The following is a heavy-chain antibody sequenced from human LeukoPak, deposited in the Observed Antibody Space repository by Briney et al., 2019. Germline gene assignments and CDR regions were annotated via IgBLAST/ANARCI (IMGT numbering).Heavy chain of an antibody. CDR2: IYYSGST. D-gene: IGHD4-23*01. Sequence: PSETVSLTCTVSGGSISSYYWSWIRQPPGKGLEWIGYIYYSGSTNYNPSLKSRVTISVDTSKNQFSLKLSSVTAADTAVYYCARARLRWYFDYWGQGTLVTVSS. J-gene: IGHJ4*02. CDR3: ARARLRWYFDY. CDR1: GGSISSYY. V-gene: IGHV4-59*01.